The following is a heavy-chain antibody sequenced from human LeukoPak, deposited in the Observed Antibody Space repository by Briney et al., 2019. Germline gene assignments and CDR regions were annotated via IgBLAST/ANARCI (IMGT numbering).Heavy chain of an antibody. CDR1: GFTVSSNY. CDR3: ARGSPKMYQPLPIDY. Sequence: GGSLRLSCAASGFTVSSNYMSWVRQAPGKGLEWVSVIYSGGSTYYADSVKGRFTISRDNSKNTLYLQMNSLRAEDTAVYYCARGSPKMYQPLPIDYWGQGTLVTVSS. CDR2: IYSGGST. D-gene: IGHD2-2*01. J-gene: IGHJ4*02. V-gene: IGHV3-53*05.